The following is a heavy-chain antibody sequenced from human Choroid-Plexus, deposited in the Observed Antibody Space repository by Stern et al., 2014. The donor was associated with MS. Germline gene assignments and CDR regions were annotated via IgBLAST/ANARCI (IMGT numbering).Heavy chain of an antibody. CDR2: VSYDGSNK. J-gene: IGHJ5*02. CDR3: AKDRQYLTYFFDH. CDR1: GFTFGSCA. D-gene: IGHD2/OR15-2a*01. Sequence: VQLVESGGGVVQPGRPLRLSCVASGFTFGSCAMHWVRQAPGKGLEWVAGVSYDGSNKYYADSLKGRFTISRDNSQNTLYMQMSSLRPDDTAVYYCAKDRQYLTYFFDHWGQGSLVTVSS. V-gene: IGHV3-30*18.